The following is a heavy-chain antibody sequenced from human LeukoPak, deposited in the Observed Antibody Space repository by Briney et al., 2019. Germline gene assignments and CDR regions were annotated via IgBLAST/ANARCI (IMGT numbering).Heavy chain of an antibody. D-gene: IGHD3-3*01. Sequence: PGGSLRLSCAVSGMTFERHGMHWVRQPPGKGLEWLAFIKYDGSRTDYEDSVKGRFTVSRDNSQNTLYLEMNSLRAEDTAVYYCAVSGPRRRSGYVYWGQGTLVTVSS. CDR1: GMTFERHG. CDR2: IKYDGSRT. J-gene: IGHJ4*02. CDR3: AVSGPRRRSGYVY. V-gene: IGHV3-30*02.